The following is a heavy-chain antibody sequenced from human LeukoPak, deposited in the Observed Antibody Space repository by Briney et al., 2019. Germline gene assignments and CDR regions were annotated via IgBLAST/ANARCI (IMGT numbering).Heavy chain of an antibody. Sequence: PGVSLRLSCAASGFTFDDYAMHWVRQAPGKGLEWVALISWEGHTTYYADSVRGRFTISRDNSKNSLYLQMNSLRTEDTAFYYCTRDTDYGSATNYFDSWGQGTLVSVSP. CDR3: TRDTDYGSATNYFDS. CDR1: GFTFDDYA. V-gene: IGHV3-43*01. J-gene: IGHJ4*02. CDR2: ISWEGHTT. D-gene: IGHD3-10*01.